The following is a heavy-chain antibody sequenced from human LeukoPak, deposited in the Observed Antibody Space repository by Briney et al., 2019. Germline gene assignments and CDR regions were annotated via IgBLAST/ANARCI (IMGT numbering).Heavy chain of an antibody. J-gene: IGHJ4*02. V-gene: IGHV1-46*01. CDR2: IKPSGGST. CDR3: AKARGSSAYSDPHY. Sequence: ASVKVSCKASGYTFTTYYIHWVRQAPGQGLEWMGIIKPSGGSTSYAQKFQGRVTMTRDTSTSTVYMEVSSLRSEDTAVYYCAKARGSSAYSDPHYWGQGILVTVSS. CDR1: GYTFTTYY. D-gene: IGHD3-16*01.